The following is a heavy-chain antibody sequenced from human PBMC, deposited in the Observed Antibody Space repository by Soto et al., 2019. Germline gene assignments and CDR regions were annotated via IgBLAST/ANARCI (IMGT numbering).Heavy chain of an antibody. CDR2: ISYDGSNT. CDR3: AKDRRVRDGMDV. V-gene: IGHV3-30*18. J-gene: IGHJ6*02. CDR1: GFTFSNYA. D-gene: IGHD3-10*01. Sequence: VQLVESGGGVVQPGRSLRLSCAASGFTFSNYAVHWVRQAPGKGLEWVALISYDGSNTYYADSVKGRFTISRDNFENPLYLQMISLRAEDTAMYYCAKDRRVRDGMDVWGQGTTVIVSS.